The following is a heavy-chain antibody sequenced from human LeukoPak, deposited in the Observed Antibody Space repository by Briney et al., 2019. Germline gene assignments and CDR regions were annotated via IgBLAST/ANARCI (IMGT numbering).Heavy chain of an antibody. CDR2: IYHSGST. V-gene: IGHV4-38-2*01. CDR1: GYSISSGFY. Sequence: SETLSLTCAVSGYSISSGFYWGCIRQPPGKGLEWIGSIYHSGSTYYNPSLKSRVTISVDTSKNQFPLKLSSVTAADTAVYYCARHGHDFTLDYWGQGTLVTVSS. J-gene: IGHJ4*02. D-gene: IGHD3-3*01. CDR3: ARHGHDFTLDY.